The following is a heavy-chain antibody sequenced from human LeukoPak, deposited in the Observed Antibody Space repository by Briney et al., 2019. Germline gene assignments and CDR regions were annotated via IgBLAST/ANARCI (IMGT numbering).Heavy chain of an antibody. D-gene: IGHD3-10*01. Sequence: SETLSLTCAVSGGSISSSNWGSGGRQPPGEGLEWIGEIYHSGSTNYNPSLKSRLTISVDKSKNQFSLKLSSVTAADTAVYYCASREHYGSGSYFDYWGQGTLVTVSS. CDR1: GGSISSSNW. J-gene: IGHJ4*02. CDR2: IYHSGST. V-gene: IGHV4-4*02. CDR3: ASREHYGSGSYFDY.